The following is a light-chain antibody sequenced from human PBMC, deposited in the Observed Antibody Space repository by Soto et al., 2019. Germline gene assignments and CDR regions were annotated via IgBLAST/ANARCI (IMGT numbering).Light chain of an antibody. CDR3: QQRSNWPPLT. CDR2: DAS. V-gene: IGKV3-11*01. CDR1: QSVSSD. Sequence: EIVLTQSPATLSLSPGERATLSCRASQSVSSDLAWYQQKPGQAPRLLIYDASNRATGIPARFSGSGSVTDFTLTISSLEPEDFAVYYCQQRSNWPPLTFGGGTKVEI. J-gene: IGKJ4*01.